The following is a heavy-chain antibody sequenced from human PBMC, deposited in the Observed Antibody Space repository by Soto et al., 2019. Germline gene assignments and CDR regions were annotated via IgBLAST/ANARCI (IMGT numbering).Heavy chain of an antibody. J-gene: IGHJ4*02. Sequence: QVQLQESGPGLVKPSETLSLTCTVSGGSISNYYWSWIRQPPGKGLEWIGYIYYSGSTRYNPSLKSRVNISVDTSKNQFSLKLSSVTAAATAVYYCARHGPIAAAGTVFDYWGQGTLVTVSS. CDR1: GGSISNYY. CDR3: ARHGPIAAAGTVFDY. CDR2: IYYSGST. D-gene: IGHD6-13*01. V-gene: IGHV4-59*08.